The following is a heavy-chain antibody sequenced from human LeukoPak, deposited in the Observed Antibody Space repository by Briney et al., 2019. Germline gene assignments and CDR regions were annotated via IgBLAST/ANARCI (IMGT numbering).Heavy chain of an antibody. CDR2: ISWNSGSI. CDR1: GFTFDDYA. J-gene: IGHJ4*02. Sequence: GGSLRLSCAASGFTFDDYAMHWVRQAPGKGLEWVSGISWNSGSIGYADSVKGRFTISRDNAKNSLYLQMNSLRAEDMALYYCAKDKAGGRSSSGFDYWGQGTLVTVSS. V-gene: IGHV3-9*03. D-gene: IGHD6-6*01. CDR3: AKDKAGGRSSSGFDY.